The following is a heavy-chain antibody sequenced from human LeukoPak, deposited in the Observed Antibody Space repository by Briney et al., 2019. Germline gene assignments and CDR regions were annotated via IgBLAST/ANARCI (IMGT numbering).Heavy chain of an antibody. CDR2: ISGNGGST. D-gene: IGHD2-15*01. Sequence: PGGSLRLSCAASGFTFSSYSMNWVRQAPGKGLEWVSVISGNGGSTYYADSVKGRFTISRDNSKNTLYLQMNSLRAEDTAVYYCAKDSRSGVIVFHMDAWGKGTTVTVSS. CDR3: AKDSRSGVIVFHMDA. CDR1: GFTFSSYS. J-gene: IGHJ6*03. V-gene: IGHV3-23*01.